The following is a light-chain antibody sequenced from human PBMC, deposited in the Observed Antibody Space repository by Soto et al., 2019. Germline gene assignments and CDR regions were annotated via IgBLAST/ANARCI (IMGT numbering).Light chain of an antibody. CDR1: QDIANY. V-gene: IGKV1-33*01. CDR2: DAS. Sequence: DIQMTQSPSSLSASVGDTVTITCQASQDIANYLNWYQQRPGKAPKLLISDASNRETGVPSRFSGSVSGTDSTSTITSLQPEDIAPYYCQQYDSVPFTVGQGTRVEI. J-gene: IGKJ5*01. CDR3: QQYDSVPFT.